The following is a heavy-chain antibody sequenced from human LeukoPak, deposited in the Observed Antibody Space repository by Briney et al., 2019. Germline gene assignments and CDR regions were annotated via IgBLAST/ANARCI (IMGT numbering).Heavy chain of an antibody. CDR2: IYYSGST. Sequence: SETLSLTCTVSGGSISSGDYYWSWIRQPPGKGLEWIGDIYYSGSTYYNPSLKSRVTISVDTSKNQFSLKLSSVTAADTAVYYCARARPPGYCSGGSCQEDNWFDPWGQGTLVTVSS. CDR1: GGSISSGDYY. CDR3: ARARPPGYCSGGSCQEDNWFDP. V-gene: IGHV4-30-4*08. J-gene: IGHJ5*02. D-gene: IGHD2-15*01.